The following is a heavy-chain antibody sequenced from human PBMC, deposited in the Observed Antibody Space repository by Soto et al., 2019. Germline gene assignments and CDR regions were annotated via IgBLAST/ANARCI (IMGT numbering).Heavy chain of an antibody. J-gene: IGHJ4*02. CDR2: VFYTGFT. V-gene: IGHV4-39*01. D-gene: IGHD1-20*01. CDR1: GASISGSYYY. Sequence: SETLSLTCAVSGASISGSYYYWAWLRQSPGKGPEWIGSVFYTGFTSYNPSLESRVSVSVDTSKSQFSLKLGAVTAADTAVYYCATSQKGYNWNYFDHWGQGALVTVSS. CDR3: ATSQKGYNWNYFDH.